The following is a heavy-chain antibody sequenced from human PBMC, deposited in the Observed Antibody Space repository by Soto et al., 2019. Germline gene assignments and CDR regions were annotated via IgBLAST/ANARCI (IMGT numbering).Heavy chain of an antibody. Sequence: SETLSLTCAVYGGSFSGYYWSWIRQPPGKGLEWIGEINHSGSTNYNPSLKSRVTISVDTSKNQFSLKLSSVTAADTAVYYCARGYGTMVRGKKGGFDPWGQGTLVTVSS. V-gene: IGHV4-34*01. D-gene: IGHD3-10*01. CDR2: INHSGST. CDR3: ARGYGTMVRGKKGGFDP. J-gene: IGHJ5*02. CDR1: GGSFSGYY.